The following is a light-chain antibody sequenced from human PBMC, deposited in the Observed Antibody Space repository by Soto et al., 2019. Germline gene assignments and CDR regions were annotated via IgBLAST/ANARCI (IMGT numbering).Light chain of an antibody. CDR1: QSISSW. CDR3: QHYHSYLYT. Sequence: EIQMTQSPSTLSASVGDRVTITCRASQSISSWLAWYQQKPGKPPMLLIYKASTLESGVPSWFSGGGSETEFTLTISSLQPDDFATYYCQHYHSYLYTFGQGTKLEIK. CDR2: KAS. J-gene: IGKJ2*01. V-gene: IGKV1-5*03.